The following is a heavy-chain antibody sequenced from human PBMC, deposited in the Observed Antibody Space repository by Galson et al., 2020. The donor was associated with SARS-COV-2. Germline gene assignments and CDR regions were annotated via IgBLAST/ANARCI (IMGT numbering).Heavy chain of an antibody. CDR1: GGSISSSTYY. V-gene: IGHV4-39*01. CDR2: IYYSGSA. J-gene: IGHJ3*02. D-gene: IGHD3-9*01. CDR3: ARAFYDILTGYHDAFDI. Sequence: SETLSLTCTVSGGSISSSTYYWGWIRQAPGKGLEWIGSIYYSGSAYYNPSLKSRVTISVDTSKNQFSLNLRSVTAADTAVYYCARAFYDILTGYHDAFDIWGQGTMVTVSS.